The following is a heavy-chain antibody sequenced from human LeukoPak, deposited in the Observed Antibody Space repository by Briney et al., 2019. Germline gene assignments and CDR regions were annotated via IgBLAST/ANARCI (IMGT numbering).Heavy chain of an antibody. CDR1: GFTFSSYW. D-gene: IGHD3-9*01. CDR2: IKQDGSEK. Sequence: GGSLRLSCAASGFTFSSYWMSWVRQAPGKGLEWVANIKQDGSEKYVDSVKGRFTISRDNAKNSLHLQMNSLRAEDTAVYYCARDCLYYDISGPRFDYWGQGTLVTVSS. CDR3: ARDCLYYDISGPRFDY. V-gene: IGHV3-7*01. J-gene: IGHJ4*02.